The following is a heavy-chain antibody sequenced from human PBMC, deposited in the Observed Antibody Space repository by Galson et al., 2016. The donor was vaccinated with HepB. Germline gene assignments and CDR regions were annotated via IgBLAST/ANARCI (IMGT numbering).Heavy chain of an antibody. J-gene: IGHJ4*02. CDR2: VKGGGETT. Sequence: SLRLSCAASGFTFSSYAMDWLRQAPGKGLEWVATVKGGGETTFYADSVRGRFTISRDNPYNTLYLQMDRLRAEDTAIYYCAQDILGVPYYWGQGTLVTVSS. CDR1: GFTFSSYA. V-gene: IGHV3-23*01. D-gene: IGHD2/OR15-2a*01. CDR3: AQDILGVPYY.